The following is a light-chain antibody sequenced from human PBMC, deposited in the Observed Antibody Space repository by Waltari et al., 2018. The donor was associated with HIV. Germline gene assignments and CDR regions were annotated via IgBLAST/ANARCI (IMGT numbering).Light chain of an antibody. J-gene: IGKJ3*01. V-gene: IGKV1-27*01. Sequence: DIQMTQSPPPLSASVRARVTITCRASQGISNHLAWYQQKPGKLPKLLVYAASTLQSGVPSRFSGSGSGTDFTLTISSLQPEDVATYYCQTYDSAPFTFGPGTKVDIK. CDR1: QGISNH. CDR2: AAS. CDR3: QTYDSAPFT.